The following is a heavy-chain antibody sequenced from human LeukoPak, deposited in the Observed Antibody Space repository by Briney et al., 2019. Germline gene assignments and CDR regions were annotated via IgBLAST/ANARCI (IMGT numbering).Heavy chain of an antibody. CDR1: GFTFSSYA. CDR2: ISSNGGST. J-gene: IGHJ5*02. Sequence: ASVKVSCKASGFTFSSYAMHWVRQAPGKGLEYVSAISSNGGSTYYANSVKGRFTISRDNSKNTVYLQMGSLRAEDMAVYYCARASYGYGNNWFDPWGQGTLVTVSS. V-gene: IGHV3-64*01. CDR3: ARASYGYGNNWFDP. D-gene: IGHD5-18*01.